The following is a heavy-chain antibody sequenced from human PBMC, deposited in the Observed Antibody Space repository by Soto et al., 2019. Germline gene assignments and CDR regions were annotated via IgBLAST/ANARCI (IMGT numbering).Heavy chain of an antibody. V-gene: IGHV4-4*07. J-gene: IGHJ5*02. CDR3: ARSPAYGDYANLDT. CDR1: GNPACTYY. Sequence: PSETLSLTSTLSGNPACTYYWNWLRPPAEKRLEWIGRMQSTRSPNYNPSLKNRVTMSVDTSKNQFSLKLNLTSVTAADTAVYYCARSPAYGDYANLDTWSQGTRVTVSS. CDR2: MQSTRSP. D-gene: IGHD4-17*01.